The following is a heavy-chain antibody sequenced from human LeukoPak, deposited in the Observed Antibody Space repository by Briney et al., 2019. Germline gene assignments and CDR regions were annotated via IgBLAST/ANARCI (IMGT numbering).Heavy chain of an antibody. V-gene: IGHV4-34*01. CDR3: ARAGFQGRHSGFALNRVDP. J-gene: IGHJ5*02. Sequence: PSETLSLTCAVYGGSFSGYYWSWIRQPPGKGLEWIGEINHSGSTNYNPSLKSRVTISVDTSKNQFSLKLSSVTAADTAVYYCARAGFQGRHSGFALNRVDPWGQGTLVTVSS. CDR2: INHSGST. CDR1: GGSFSGYY. D-gene: IGHD1-26*01.